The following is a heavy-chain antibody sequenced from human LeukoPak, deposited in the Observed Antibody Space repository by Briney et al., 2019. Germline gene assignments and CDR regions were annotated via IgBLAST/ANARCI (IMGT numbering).Heavy chain of an antibody. Sequence: PGGSLRLSCAASGFSFSTYGMHWVRQAPGKGLEWVAVIWYDGSNKCYTDSVKGRFTISRDNSKSTLSLQMNSLRVEDTAVYYCASGSSGSSSWSIAYWGQGTLVTVSS. CDR2: IWYDGSNK. J-gene: IGHJ4*02. CDR1: GFSFSTYG. CDR3: ASGSSGSSSWSIAY. D-gene: IGHD6-6*01. V-gene: IGHV3-33*01.